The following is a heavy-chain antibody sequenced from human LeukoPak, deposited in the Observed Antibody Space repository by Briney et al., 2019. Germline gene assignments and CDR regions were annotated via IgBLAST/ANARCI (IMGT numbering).Heavy chain of an antibody. J-gene: IGHJ4*02. CDR1: GGSISSSSYY. V-gene: IGHV4-39*01. CDR3: ARQEMATITQDY. Sequence: SETLSLTCTVSGGSISSSSYYWGWIRQPPGKGLEWIGSIYYSGSTYYNPSLKSRVTISVDTSKNQFSLKLSSVTAADTAVYYCARQEMATITQDYWGQGTLVTVYS. D-gene: IGHD5-24*01. CDR2: IYYSGST.